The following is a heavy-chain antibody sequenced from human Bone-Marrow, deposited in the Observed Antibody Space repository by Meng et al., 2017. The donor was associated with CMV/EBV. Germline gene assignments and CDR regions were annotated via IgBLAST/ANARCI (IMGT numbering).Heavy chain of an antibody. J-gene: IGHJ4*02. CDR1: GGSFSGYY. CDR3: ARGRLAARPFDY. Sequence: SETLSLTCAAYGGSFSGYYWSWIRQPPGKGLEWIGEINHSGSTNYNPSLKSRVTISVDTSKNQFSLKLSSVTAADTAVYYCARGRLAARPFDYWGQGTLVTVSS. D-gene: IGHD6-6*01. V-gene: IGHV4-34*01. CDR2: INHSGST.